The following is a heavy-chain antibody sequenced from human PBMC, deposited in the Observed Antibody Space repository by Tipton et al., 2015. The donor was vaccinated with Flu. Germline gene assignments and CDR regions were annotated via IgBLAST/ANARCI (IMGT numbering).Heavy chain of an antibody. CDR3: ARGPLPDSNWYNGMDV. CDR2: IDSAGDT. D-gene: IGHD6-13*01. J-gene: IGHJ6*02. Sequence: LRLSCAASGFTFSSYDMHWVRQATGEGLQWVSGIDSAGDTYYLDSVKGRFTISRDNAKNSLYLQMKSLRGGDTAVYFCARGPLPDSNWYNGMDVWGQGTTVTVSS. V-gene: IGHV3-13*01. CDR1: GFTFSSYD.